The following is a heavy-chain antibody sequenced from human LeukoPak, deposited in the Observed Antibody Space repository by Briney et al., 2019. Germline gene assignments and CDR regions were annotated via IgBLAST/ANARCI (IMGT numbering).Heavy chain of an antibody. CDR1: GDSISSYY. CDR2: IYTSGST. J-gene: IGHJ4*02. Sequence: PSETLSLTCTVSGDSISSYYWSWIRQPAGKGLEWIGRIYTSGSTNYDPSLKSRVTMSVDTSKNQFSLKLSSVTAADTAVYYCARGGPYGSGWYGFDYWGQGTLVTVSS. CDR3: ARGGPYGSGWYGFDY. D-gene: IGHD6-19*01. V-gene: IGHV4-4*07.